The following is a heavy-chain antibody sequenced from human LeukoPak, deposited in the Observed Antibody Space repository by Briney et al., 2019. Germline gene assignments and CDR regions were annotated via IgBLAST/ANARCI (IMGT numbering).Heavy chain of an antibody. CDR1: GFTFSSYA. CDR2: ISGSGGST. V-gene: IGHV3-23*01. D-gene: IGHD3-10*01. J-gene: IGHJ4*02. CDR3: AKDSTTMVRGVIAYYFDY. Sequence: GGSLRLSCAVSGFTFSSYAMSWVRQAPGKGLEWVSAISGSGGSTYYADSVKGRFTISRDNSKNTLYLQMNSLRAEDTAVYYCAKDSTTMVRGVIAYYFDYWGQGTLVTVSS.